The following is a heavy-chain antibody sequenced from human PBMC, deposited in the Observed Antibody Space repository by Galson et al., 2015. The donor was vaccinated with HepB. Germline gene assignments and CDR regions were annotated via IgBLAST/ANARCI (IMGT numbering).Heavy chain of an antibody. J-gene: IGHJ4*02. Sequence: SLRLSCAASGFTFSNAGMNWVRQASGKGLEWVGRIKSKTDGGTTDYAAPVKGRFTISRDDSKNTLYLQMNSLKTEDTAVYYCTTDLPPYYYDSSGYYQQPPNDYWGQGTLVTVSS. D-gene: IGHD3-22*01. CDR1: GFTFSNAG. V-gene: IGHV3-15*07. CDR3: TTDLPPYYYDSSGYYQQPPNDY. CDR2: IKSKTDGGTT.